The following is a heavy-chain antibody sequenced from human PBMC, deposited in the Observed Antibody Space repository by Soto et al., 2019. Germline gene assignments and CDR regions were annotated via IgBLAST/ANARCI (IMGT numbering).Heavy chain of an antibody. D-gene: IGHD3-10*01. CDR1: GGTFSSYA. V-gene: IGHV1-69*01. CDR3: ARVTSMVRGVIDNWFDP. J-gene: IGHJ5*02. CDR2: IIPMYGPA. Sequence: QVPLVQSGAEVKKPGSSVTVSCKASGGTFSSYAIHWVRQAPGHGLEWMGGIIPMYGPAKYAQRFQGRVTITADESTTTVYMELTSLTSQDTAVYYCARVTSMVRGVIDNWFDPLGHGTLVTVSS.